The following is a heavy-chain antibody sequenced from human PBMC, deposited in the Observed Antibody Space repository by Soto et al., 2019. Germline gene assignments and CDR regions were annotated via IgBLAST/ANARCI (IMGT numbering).Heavy chain of an antibody. CDR1: GDSVSSYSAA. J-gene: IGHJ5*02. CDR3: VRDRYSSSGWFDP. Sequence: PSQTLSLPCALSGDSVSSYSAAWNWIRQPPSGGLEWLGRTYYRSRFFSDYAESVKSRIIINPDTSKNQFSLQLKSVTPEDTAVYYCVRDRYSSSGWFDPWGQGTPVTVSS. D-gene: IGHD3-10*01. V-gene: IGHV6-1*01. CDR2: TYYRSRFFS.